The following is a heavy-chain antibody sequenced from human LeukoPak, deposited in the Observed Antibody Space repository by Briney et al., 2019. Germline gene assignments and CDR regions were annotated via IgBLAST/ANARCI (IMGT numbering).Heavy chain of an antibody. J-gene: IGHJ6*02. V-gene: IGHV3-30*02. CDR1: GFTFSSYG. CDR3: AKPCTSCYYYYYGMDV. D-gene: IGHD2-2*01. CDR2: IRYDGSNK. Sequence: PGGSLRLSCAAYGFTFSSYGMHWVRQAPGKGLEWVAFIRYDGSNKYYADSVKGRFTTSRDNSKNTLYLQMNSLRAEDTAVYYCAKPCTSCYYYYYGMDVWGQGTTVTVSS.